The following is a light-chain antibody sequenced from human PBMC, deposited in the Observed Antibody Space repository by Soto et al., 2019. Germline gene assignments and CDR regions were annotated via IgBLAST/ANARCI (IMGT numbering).Light chain of an antibody. CDR3: RSNTISKTXPFV. V-gene: IGLV2-14*01. Sequence: QSALSQPASVSGSPVQSITISCTGTRRDVCGDNYFSWYQQYPGKSPKLWIYEVTRRPSGFSNRFSGSKSGNTASLTISGLQAEDEADYYCRSNTISKTXPFVVGTGTKVXV. CDR2: EVT. J-gene: IGLJ1*01. CDR1: RRDVCGDNY.